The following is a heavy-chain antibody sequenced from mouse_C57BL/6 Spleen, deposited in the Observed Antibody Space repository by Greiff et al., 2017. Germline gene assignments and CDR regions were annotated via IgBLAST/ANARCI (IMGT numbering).Heavy chain of an antibody. CDR1: GYTFTSYW. D-gene: IGHD2-4*01. J-gene: IGHJ3*01. CDR2: IYPGNSDT. Sequence: VHVKQSGTVLARPGASVKMSCKTSGYTFTSYWMHWVKQRPGQGLEWIGAIYPGNSDTSYNQKFKGKAKLTAVTSASTAYMELSSLTNEDSAVYYCTRSGYYDYDEGFAYWGQGTLVTVSA. V-gene: IGHV1-5*01. CDR3: TRSGYYDYDEGFAY.